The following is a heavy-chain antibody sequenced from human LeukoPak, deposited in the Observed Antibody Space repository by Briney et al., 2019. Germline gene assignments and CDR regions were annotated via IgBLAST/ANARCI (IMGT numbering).Heavy chain of an antibody. D-gene: IGHD6-13*01. V-gene: IGHV1-69*05. Sequence: GASVKVSCKASGGTFSSYAISWVRQAPGQGLEWMGGIIPIFGTANYAQKLQGRVTMTTDTSTSTAYMELRSLRSDDTAVYYCALPKDGIAAAGAFDYWGQGTLVTVSS. CDR1: GGTFSSYA. J-gene: IGHJ4*02. CDR3: ALPKDGIAAAGAFDY. CDR2: IIPIFGTA.